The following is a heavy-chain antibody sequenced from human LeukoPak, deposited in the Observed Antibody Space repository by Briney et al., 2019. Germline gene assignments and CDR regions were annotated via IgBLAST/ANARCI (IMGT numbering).Heavy chain of an antibody. J-gene: IGHJ1*01. CDR3: ASAGIAVAGTIFYFQH. D-gene: IGHD6-19*01. CDR1: GYTFTSHG. Sequence: GASVKVSCKASGYTFTSHGISWVRQAPGQGLEWMGWISAYNGNTNYAQKLQGRVTMTTDTSTSTAYMELRSLRSDDTAVYYCASAGIAVAGTIFYFQHWGQGTLVTVSS. CDR2: ISAYNGNT. V-gene: IGHV1-18*04.